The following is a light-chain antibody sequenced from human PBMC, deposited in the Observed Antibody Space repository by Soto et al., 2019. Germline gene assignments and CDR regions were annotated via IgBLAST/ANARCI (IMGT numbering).Light chain of an antibody. Sequence: EVVLTQSPGTLYFSPGERATLSCRASQSVSNFYLAWYQQKPGQAPRLLMYGASNRATGIPDRFSGSGSGTDFTLTISRLEPEEFAVYYCQHYSSAPYTFGQGTKLEIK. J-gene: IGKJ2*01. CDR3: QHYSSAPYT. CDR1: QSVSNFY. V-gene: IGKV3-20*01. CDR2: GAS.